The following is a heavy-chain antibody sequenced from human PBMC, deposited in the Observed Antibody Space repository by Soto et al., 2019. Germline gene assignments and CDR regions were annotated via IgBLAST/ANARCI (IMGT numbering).Heavy chain of an antibody. CDR1: GGTFSSYA. Sequence: SVKVSFKASGGTFSSYAISWVRQAPGQGLEWMGGIIPIFGTANYAQKFQGRATITADESTSTAYMELSSLRSEDTAVYYCARVGGSSWAYDYWGQGTLVTVSS. V-gene: IGHV1-69*13. D-gene: IGHD6-13*01. CDR3: ARVGGSSWAYDY. CDR2: IIPIFGTA. J-gene: IGHJ4*02.